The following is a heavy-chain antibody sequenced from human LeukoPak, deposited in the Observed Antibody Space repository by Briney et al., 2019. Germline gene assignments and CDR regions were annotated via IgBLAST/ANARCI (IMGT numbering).Heavy chain of an antibody. Sequence: SETLSLTCSVSGVSISSGTYYWSWIRQPAGRGLEWIGYIYYSGSTYYNPSLKSRVTISVDTSKNQFSLKLSSVTAADTAVYYCARLRPGTVTTSYYYYYMDVWGKGTTVTISS. CDR1: GVSISSGTYY. CDR3: ARLRPGTVTTSYYYYYMDV. V-gene: IGHV4-61*10. D-gene: IGHD4-17*01. J-gene: IGHJ6*03. CDR2: IYYSGST.